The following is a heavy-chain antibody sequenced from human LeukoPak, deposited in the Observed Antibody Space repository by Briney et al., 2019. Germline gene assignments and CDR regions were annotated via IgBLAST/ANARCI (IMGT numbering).Heavy chain of an antibody. V-gene: IGHV4-39*01. CDR3: ARCLSGGSCYFGY. CDR1: GGSISSSSYY. Sequence: SETLSLTCTVSGGSISSSSYYWGWIRQPPGKGLEWIGSIYYSGSTYYNPSLKSRVTISVDTSENQFSLKLSSVTAADTAVYYCARCLSGGSCYFGYWGQGTLVTVSS. J-gene: IGHJ4*02. D-gene: IGHD2-15*01. CDR2: IYYSGST.